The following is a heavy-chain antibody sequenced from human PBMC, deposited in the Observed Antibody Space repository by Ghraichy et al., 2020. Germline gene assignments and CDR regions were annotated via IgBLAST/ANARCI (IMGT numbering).Heavy chain of an antibody. CDR1: GLTFSAYA. J-gene: IGHJ4*02. V-gene: IGHV3-23*01. CDR3: AKSLRRISVTGYYFDN. CDR2: ISGPGGNT. D-gene: IGHD6-19*01. Sequence: GGSLRLSCAGSGLTFSAYAMNWVRQVPGQGLEWVSGISGPGGNTYYADSVRGRFTISRDNSKNTLYLQMKSLRAEDTAVYYCAKSLRRISVTGYYFDNWGQGSLVTVSS.